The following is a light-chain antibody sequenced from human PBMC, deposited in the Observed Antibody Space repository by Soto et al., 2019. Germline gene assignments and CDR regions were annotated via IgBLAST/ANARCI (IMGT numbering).Light chain of an antibody. CDR2: DVS. V-gene: IGLV2-14*01. Sequence: QSALTQPASVSGSPGQSITISCTGTSSDVGASNYVSWYQQHPGKAPKVLIYDVSNRPSGVSNSFSGSKSDNTASLTISGIQAEDEADYYCSSYSTSSTLVFGGGTKLTVL. J-gene: IGLJ2*01. CDR1: SSDVGASNY. CDR3: SSYSTSSTLV.